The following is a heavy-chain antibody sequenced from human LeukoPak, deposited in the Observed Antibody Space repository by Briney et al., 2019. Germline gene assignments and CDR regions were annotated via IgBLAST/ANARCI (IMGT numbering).Heavy chain of an antibody. Sequence: PSETLSLTCAVSGGSISSGGYSWSWIRPPPGKGLEWIGYIYNSGSTYYNPSLKSRVTISVDTSKNQFALKLSAVTAADTAVYYCARDSTYCSSTCCSHDAFHIWRQGTRVTVSS. CDR1: GGSISSGGYS. D-gene: IGHD2-2*01. CDR2: IYNSGST. J-gene: IGHJ3*02. CDR3: ARDSTYCSSTCCSHDAFHI. V-gene: IGHV4-30-2*01.